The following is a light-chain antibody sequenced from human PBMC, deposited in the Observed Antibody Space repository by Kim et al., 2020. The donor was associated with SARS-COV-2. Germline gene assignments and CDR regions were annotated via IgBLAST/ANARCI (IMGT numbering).Light chain of an antibody. V-gene: IGLV1-44*01. Sequence: QSVLTQPPSASGTPGQRVTISCSGSSSNIGSDTVNWYQQLPGTAPKLLIYNNNQRPSGVPDRFSGSKSGTSASLAISGLQSDDEADYYCAVWDDSLNGPVFGGGTQLTVL. CDR2: NNN. J-gene: IGLJ3*02. CDR3: AVWDDSLNGPV. CDR1: SSNIGSDT.